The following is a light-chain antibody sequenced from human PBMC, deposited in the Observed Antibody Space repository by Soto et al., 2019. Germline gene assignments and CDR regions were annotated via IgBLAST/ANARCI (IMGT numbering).Light chain of an antibody. Sequence: QSALTQPASVSGSPGQSITISCTGTDSDVGGYNYVSWYQQHPGNAPKVMIYDVSNRPSGVSNRVSGSKSGNTASLIISGLQAEDEADYYCSSYTINGVGVFGGGTKLTVL. CDR1: DSDVGGYNY. V-gene: IGLV2-14*01. CDR2: DVS. CDR3: SSYTINGVGV. J-gene: IGLJ2*01.